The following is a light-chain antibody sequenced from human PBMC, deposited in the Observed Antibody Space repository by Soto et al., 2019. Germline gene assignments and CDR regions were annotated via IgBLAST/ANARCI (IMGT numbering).Light chain of an antibody. Sequence: IQLTQSPSSLSASVGDRVTITCRASQGINKFLAWYQQRPGKAPQLLVYGASTLQSGVPSRISGSGSGTDFTLTISSLQPEDFATYYCQQLTNFRFTFGQGTKLDIK. CDR3: QQLTNFRFT. CDR2: GAS. V-gene: IGKV1-9*01. CDR1: QGINKF. J-gene: IGKJ2*01.